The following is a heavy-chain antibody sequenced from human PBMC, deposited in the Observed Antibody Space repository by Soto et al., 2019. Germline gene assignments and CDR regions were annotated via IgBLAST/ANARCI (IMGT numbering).Heavy chain of an antibody. CDR2: ISGSGGST. V-gene: IGHV3-23*01. Sequence: GGSLRLSCAASGFTFSSYAMSWVRQAPGKGLEWVSAISGSGGSTYYADSVKGRFTISRDNSKNTLYLQMNSLRAEDTAVYYCAKDLETPRDYYYYGMDVWGQGTTVTVSS. CDR1: GFTFSSYA. J-gene: IGHJ6*02. CDR3: AKDLETPRDYYYYGMDV. D-gene: IGHD1-1*01.